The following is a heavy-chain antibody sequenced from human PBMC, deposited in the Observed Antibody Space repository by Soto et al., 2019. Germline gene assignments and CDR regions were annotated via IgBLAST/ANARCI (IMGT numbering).Heavy chain of an antibody. CDR1: GFTFSNAW. Sequence: GGSLRLSCAASGFTFSNAWMNWVRQAPGKGLEWVGRIKSKTDGGTTDYAAPVKGRFTISRDDSKNTLYLQMNSLKTEDTAVYYCTTVSDPIVVVPAARRVGYCTNGVCNYWGQGTLVTVSS. D-gene: IGHD2-8*01. CDR3: TTVSDPIVVVPAARRVGYCTNGVCNY. J-gene: IGHJ4*02. V-gene: IGHV3-15*07. CDR2: IKSKTDGGTT.